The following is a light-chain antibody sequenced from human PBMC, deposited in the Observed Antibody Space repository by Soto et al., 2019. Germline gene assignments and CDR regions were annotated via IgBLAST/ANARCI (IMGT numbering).Light chain of an antibody. J-gene: IGKJ4*01. Sequence: DIQMTQSPSTLSASVGDRVTITCRASQSISHWLAWYQQKPGKAPNLLIYKASSLESGVPSRFSGRGSGTEFTLTISSLQPDDFASYYCQQYNSFPLTFGGGTKVEI. V-gene: IGKV1-5*03. CDR1: QSISHW. CDR2: KAS. CDR3: QQYNSFPLT.